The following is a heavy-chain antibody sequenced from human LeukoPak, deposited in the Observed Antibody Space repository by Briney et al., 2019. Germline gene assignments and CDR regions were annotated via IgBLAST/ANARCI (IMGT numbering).Heavy chain of an antibody. CDR2: INPNSGGT. CDR1: GYTFTGYY. V-gene: IGHV1-2*02. CDR3: ARQVLLWFGELSPPDY. J-gene: IGHJ4*02. Sequence: ASVKVSCKASGYTFTGYYMHWVRQAPGQGLEWMGWINPNSGGTNYAQKFQGRVTMTRDTSISTAYMELSRLRSDDTAVYYCARQVLLWFGELSPPDYWGQGTWSPSPQ. D-gene: IGHD3-10*01.